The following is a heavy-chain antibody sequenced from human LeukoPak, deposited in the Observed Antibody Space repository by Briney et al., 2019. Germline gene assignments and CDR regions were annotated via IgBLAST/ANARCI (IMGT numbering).Heavy chain of an antibody. D-gene: IGHD3-16*01. CDR2: IIPIFGTA. J-gene: IGHJ4*02. Sequence: GASVKVSCEASGGTFSSYAISWVRQAPGQGLEWMGGIIPIFGTANYAQKFQGRVTITTDESTSTAYMELSSLRSEDTAVYYCARGRVVGGFDYWGQGTLVTVSS. V-gene: IGHV1-69*05. CDR1: GGTFSSYA. CDR3: ARGRVVGGFDY.